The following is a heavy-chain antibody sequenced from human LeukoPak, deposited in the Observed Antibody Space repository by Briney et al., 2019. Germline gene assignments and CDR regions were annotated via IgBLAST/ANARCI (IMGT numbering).Heavy chain of an antibody. CDR2: VSYSGST. CDR3: ARAAFFRPIVGATRRNYFDY. V-gene: IGHV4-31*03. J-gene: IGHJ4*02. CDR1: GGSITSGGDY. D-gene: IGHD1-26*01. Sequence: PSQTLSLTCSVSGGSITSGGDYWHWIRQHPNKGLEWIGYVSYSGSTDYNPSLRSRVTISADTSKNQFSLKLSSVTAADTAVYYCARAAFFRPIVGATRRNYFDYWGQGTLVTVSS.